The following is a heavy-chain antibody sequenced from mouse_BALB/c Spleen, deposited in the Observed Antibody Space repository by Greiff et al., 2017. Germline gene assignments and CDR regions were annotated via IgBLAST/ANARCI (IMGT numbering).Heavy chain of an antibody. CDR3: ASLITTDAMDY. CDR1: GFNIKDTY. D-gene: IGHD1-1*01. V-gene: IGHV14-3*02. CDR2: IDPANGNT. J-gene: IGHJ4*01. Sequence: VQLQQSGAELVKPGASVKLSCTASGFNIKDTYMHWVKQRPEQGLEWIGRIDPANGNTKYDPKFQGKATITADTSSNTAYLQLSSLTSEDTAVYYCASLITTDAMDYWGQGTSGTVSS.